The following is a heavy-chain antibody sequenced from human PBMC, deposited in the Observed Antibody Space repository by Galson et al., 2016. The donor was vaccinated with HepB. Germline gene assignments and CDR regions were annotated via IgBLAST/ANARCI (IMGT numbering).Heavy chain of an antibody. CDR2: IAYDSRIQ. J-gene: IGHJ1*01. Sequence: GFTFSNYGMHWVRQAPGKGLEWVAVIAYDSRIQKYGGSVEGRFTTSRDNSRNTLYLQMNSLRVEDTAVYYCARDVHLGDYNGSGRHWGQGTLLIVSS. D-gene: IGHD3-10*01. CDR3: ARDVHLGDYNGSGRH. CDR1: GFTFSNYG. V-gene: IGHV3-30*03.